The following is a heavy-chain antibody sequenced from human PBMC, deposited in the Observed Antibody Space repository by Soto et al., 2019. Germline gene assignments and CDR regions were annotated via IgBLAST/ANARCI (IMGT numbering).Heavy chain of an antibody. Sequence: GESLKISCKGSGYSFTTYWIGWVRQMAGKGLEWMAIIYPADSDTRYSPSFQGQVTISADKSISTAYLQWSSLKASDTAMYYCARITVTTIQDYYYYMDVWGKGTTVTVSS. J-gene: IGHJ6*03. CDR1: GYSFTTYW. CDR2: IYPADSDT. CDR3: ARITVTTIQDYYYYMDV. D-gene: IGHD4-17*01. V-gene: IGHV5-51*01.